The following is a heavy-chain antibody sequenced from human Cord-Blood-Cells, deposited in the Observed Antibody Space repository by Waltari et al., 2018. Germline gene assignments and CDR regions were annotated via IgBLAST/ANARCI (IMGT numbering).Heavy chain of an antibody. CDR3: ARQGGTDSSSSWFDP. CDR1: GGSISSSSYY. J-gene: IGHJ5*02. Sequence: QLQLQESGPGLVKPSETLSLTCTVSGGSISSSSYYWGWIRQPPGKGLEWIGSIYYSGSTYYNPSLKSQVTISVDTSKNQFSLKLSSVTAADTAVYYCARQGGTDSSSSWFDPWGQGTLVTVSS. V-gene: IGHV4-39*01. CDR2: IYYSGST. D-gene: IGHD6-13*01.